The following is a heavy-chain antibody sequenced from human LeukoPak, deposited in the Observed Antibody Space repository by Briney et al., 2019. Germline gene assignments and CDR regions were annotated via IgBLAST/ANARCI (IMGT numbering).Heavy chain of an antibody. D-gene: IGHD2-2*01. CDR1: GFTFSSYS. J-gene: IGHJ4*02. CDR3: ARGNVVGCSSSSCFMEGHFDY. Sequence: PGGSLRLSCAASGFTFSSYSMDWVRQAPGKGLEWVSSIDRSSTDIYYGDSMKGRFTTSRDNANHALYLQMNSLRPEDTAVYYCARGNVVGCSSSSCFMEGHFDYWGQGALVTVSS. CDR2: IDRSSTDI. V-gene: IGHV3-21*06.